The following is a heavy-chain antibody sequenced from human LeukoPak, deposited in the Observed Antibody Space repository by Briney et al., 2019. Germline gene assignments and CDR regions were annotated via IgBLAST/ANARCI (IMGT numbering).Heavy chain of an antibody. J-gene: IGHJ4*02. V-gene: IGHV3-21*01. Sequence: GGSLRLSCAASGFTFSSYSMNWVRQAPGKGLEWVSSINILSNYIYYADSVKGRFTISRDNAKNSLYLQMNSLRAEDTAVYYCARDSHSSSWYSDFDYWGQGTLVTVSS. CDR2: INILSNYI. CDR3: ARDSHSSSWYSDFDY. CDR1: GFTFSSYS. D-gene: IGHD6-13*01.